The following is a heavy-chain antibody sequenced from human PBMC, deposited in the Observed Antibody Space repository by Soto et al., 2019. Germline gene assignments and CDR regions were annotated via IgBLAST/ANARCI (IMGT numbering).Heavy chain of an antibody. Sequence: ASVKVSCKASGYTFTSYDINWVRQATGQGLEWMGWMNPNSGNTGYAQKFQGRVTMTRNTSISTAYMELSSLKASDTAMYYCARLSGIAARSEIDYWGQGTLVTVSS. V-gene: IGHV1-8*01. CDR2: MNPNSGNT. CDR3: ARLSGIAARSEIDY. J-gene: IGHJ4*02. CDR1: GYTFTSYD. D-gene: IGHD6-6*01.